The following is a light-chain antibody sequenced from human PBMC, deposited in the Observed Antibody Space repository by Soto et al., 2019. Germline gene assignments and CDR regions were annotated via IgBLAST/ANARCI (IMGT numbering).Light chain of an antibody. CDR1: QSISSW. J-gene: IGKJ1*01. V-gene: IGKV1-5*03. Sequence: DIQMTQSPSTLSASVGDRVTITCRASQSISSWLAWYQQKPGEAPKLLIYKTSSLDSGVPSRFSGSGSGTEFTLTISSLQPDDFAAYYCQQYCVYSRTFCQGTKVDNK. CDR3: QQYCVYSRT. CDR2: KTS.